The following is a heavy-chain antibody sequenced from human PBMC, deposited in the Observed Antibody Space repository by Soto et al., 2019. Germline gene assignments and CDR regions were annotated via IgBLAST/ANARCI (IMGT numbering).Heavy chain of an antibody. Sequence: PVKVSCKASGGTFSSYAISWVRQAPGEGLEWMGGIIPIFGTANYAQKFEGRVTITADESTITAYMELSSLRSEDTAVYYCARDRYYDSSGRSSCFDYWGQGTLVTVSS. CDR3: ARDRYYDSSGRSSCFDY. CDR1: GGTFSSYA. D-gene: IGHD3-22*01. V-gene: IGHV1-69*13. CDR2: IIPIFGTA. J-gene: IGHJ4*02.